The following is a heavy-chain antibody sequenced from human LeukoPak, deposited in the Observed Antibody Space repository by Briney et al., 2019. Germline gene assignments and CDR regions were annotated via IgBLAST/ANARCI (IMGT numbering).Heavy chain of an antibody. V-gene: IGHV3-7*04. D-gene: IGHD3-22*01. Sequence: GGSLRLSCAASGFTFRRYLMSWVRQAPGKGLEWVANIKQEGSEKYYVDSVKGRFTISRDNAKNSLYLQMNSLRAEDTAVYYCARELKPTYYYDSSGYYYDYWGQGTLVTVSS. J-gene: IGHJ4*02. CDR1: GFTFRRYL. CDR3: ARELKPTYYYDSSGYYYDY. CDR2: IKQEGSEK.